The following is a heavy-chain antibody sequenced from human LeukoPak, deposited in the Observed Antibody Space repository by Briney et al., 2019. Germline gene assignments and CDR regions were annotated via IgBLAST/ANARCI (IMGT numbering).Heavy chain of an antibody. CDR3: ARAQEYYDFWSGYYFDY. Sequence: GASVKVSCKASGYTFTGYYMHWVRQAPGQGLEWMGWINPNSGGTNYAQKFQGRVTMTRDTSISTAYMELSRLRSDDTAVYYCARAQEYYDFWSGYYFDYWGQGTLVTVSS. CDR1: GYTFTGYY. D-gene: IGHD3-3*01. J-gene: IGHJ4*02. CDR2: INPNSGGT. V-gene: IGHV1-2*02.